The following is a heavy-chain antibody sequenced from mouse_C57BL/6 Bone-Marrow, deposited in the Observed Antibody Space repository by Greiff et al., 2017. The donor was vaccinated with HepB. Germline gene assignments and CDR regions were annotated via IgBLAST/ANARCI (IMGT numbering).Heavy chain of an antibody. V-gene: IGHV1-54*01. CDR3: ARRDYGSSPPWYFDV. Sequence: QVQLQQSGAELVRPGTSVKVSCKASGYAFTTYLIEWVKQRPGQGLEWVGVINPGSGGNNYNEKFKGKATLTADKSSSTAYMQLSSLTSEDSAVYFCARRDYGSSPPWYFDVWGTGTTVTVSS. CDR1: GYAFTTYL. CDR2: INPGSGGN. D-gene: IGHD1-1*01. J-gene: IGHJ1*03.